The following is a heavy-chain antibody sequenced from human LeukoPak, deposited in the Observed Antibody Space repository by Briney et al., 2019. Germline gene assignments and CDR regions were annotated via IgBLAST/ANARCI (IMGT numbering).Heavy chain of an antibody. CDR2: IKQDGSVI. CDR1: GFRFSTHW. D-gene: IGHD5-24*01. V-gene: IGHV3-7*01. Sequence: GGSLRLSCAASGFRFSTHWMSWFRQAPGKGLEWVALIKQDGSVIHYVDSVKGRFTISRDNAKNSLSLQMNSLRADDTAVYYCAGDEGWTFDIWGQGTKVTVSS. J-gene: IGHJ3*02. CDR3: AGDEGWTFDI.